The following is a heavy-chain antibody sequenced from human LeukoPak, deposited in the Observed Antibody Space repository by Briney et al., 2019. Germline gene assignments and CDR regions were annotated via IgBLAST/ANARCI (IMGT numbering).Heavy chain of an antibody. CDR2: IYPGDSDT. V-gene: IGHV5-51*01. Sequence: GASLEISCQGSGSSFTNYWIGWVRQLPGKGLEWVGIIYPGDSDTRYSPSFQGQVTISADKSITTAYLQWSSLKASATAMYYCARRYATTSYFEYWGQGTLVTVSS. CDR1: GSSFTNYW. J-gene: IGHJ4*02. CDR3: ARRYATTSYFEY. D-gene: IGHD1-7*01.